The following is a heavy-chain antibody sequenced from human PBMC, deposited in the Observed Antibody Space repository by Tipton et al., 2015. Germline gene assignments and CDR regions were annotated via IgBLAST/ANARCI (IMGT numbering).Heavy chain of an antibody. CDR3: ATEGISGSWYGSFDN. D-gene: IGHD6-13*01. V-gene: IGHV3-9*01. CDR2: ITWNSGNT. CDR1: GFSFDDYA. Sequence: SLRLSCTVSGFSFDDYAMHWVRQAPGKGLEWVSGITWNSGNTGYADSVKGRFTISRDNAKNSLFLQMDSLRPEDTAVYYCATEGISGSWYGSFDNWGQGTLVTVSS. J-gene: IGHJ4*02.